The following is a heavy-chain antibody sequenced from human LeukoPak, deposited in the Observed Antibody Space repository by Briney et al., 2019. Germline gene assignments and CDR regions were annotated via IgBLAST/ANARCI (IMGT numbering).Heavy chain of an antibody. CDR2: TYYRSKWYN. V-gene: IGHV6-1*01. CDR1: GDSVSSNSAA. Sequence: SQTLSLTCAISGDSVSSNSAAWNWIRQSPSRGLEWLGRTYYRSKWYNDYAVSVKSRITINPDTSKNQFSLQLNSVTPEDTAVYYCARMGVSGHFLLLWFGELWGYWGQGTLVTVSS. J-gene: IGHJ4*02. D-gene: IGHD3-10*01. CDR3: ARMGVSGHFLLLWFGELWGY.